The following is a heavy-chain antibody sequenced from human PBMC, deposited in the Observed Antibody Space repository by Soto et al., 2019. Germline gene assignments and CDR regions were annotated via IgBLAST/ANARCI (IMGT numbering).Heavy chain of an antibody. D-gene: IGHD3-22*01. Sequence: PGESLKISCKGSGYGFTSYWIGWVRQMPGKGLEWMGIIYPGDSDTRYSPSFQGQVTISADKSISTAYLQWSSLKASNTAMYYCARDQYHDSSGYYSPVAIDNWGQGTLVTVSS. V-gene: IGHV5-51*01. J-gene: IGHJ4*02. CDR3: ARDQYHDSSGYYSPVAIDN. CDR2: IYPGDSDT. CDR1: GYGFTSYW.